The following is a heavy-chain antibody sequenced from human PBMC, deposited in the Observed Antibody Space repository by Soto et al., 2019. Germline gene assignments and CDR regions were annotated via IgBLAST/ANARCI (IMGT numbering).Heavy chain of an antibody. CDR2: TYYRSRWQT. V-gene: IGHV6-1*01. CDR1: GDSVSSNDAT. CDR3: ARLIGTRSLDS. J-gene: IGHJ5*01. D-gene: IGHD3-16*01. Sequence: QVQLQQSGPGLVKRSQTLSLTCAISGDSVSSNDATWDWIRQSPSRGLEWLGRTYYRSRWQTYYAISGKTPISNTPDTSNNQVSIQLNSMPPDDTAVYYCARLIGTRSLDSWGQGTLVTVSS.